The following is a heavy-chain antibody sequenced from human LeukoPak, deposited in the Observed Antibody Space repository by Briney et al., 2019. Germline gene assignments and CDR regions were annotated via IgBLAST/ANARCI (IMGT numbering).Heavy chain of an antibody. Sequence: PSETLSLTCAVYGGSFSCYYWSWIRQPPGKGLEWIGEINHSGSTNYNPSLKSRVTISVDTSKNQFSLKLSSVTAADTAVYYCARGGEMATIMFDYWGQGTLVTVSS. V-gene: IGHV4-34*01. D-gene: IGHD5-24*01. CDR3: ARGGEMATIMFDY. J-gene: IGHJ4*02. CDR1: GGSFSCYY. CDR2: INHSGST.